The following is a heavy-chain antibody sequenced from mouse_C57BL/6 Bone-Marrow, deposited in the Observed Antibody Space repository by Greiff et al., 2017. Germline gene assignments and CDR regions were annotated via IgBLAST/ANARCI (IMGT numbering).Heavy chain of an antibody. Sequence: VKVVESGPGLVAPSQSLSITCTVSGFSLTSYGVDWVRQSPGKGLEWLGVIWGVGSTNYNSALKSRLSISKDNSKSQVFLKMNSLQTDDTAMYYCASEDDYGFAYWGQGTLVTVSA. CDR2: IWGVGST. J-gene: IGHJ3*01. CDR1: GFSLTSYG. V-gene: IGHV2-6*01. CDR3: ASEDDYGFAY. D-gene: IGHD2-4*01.